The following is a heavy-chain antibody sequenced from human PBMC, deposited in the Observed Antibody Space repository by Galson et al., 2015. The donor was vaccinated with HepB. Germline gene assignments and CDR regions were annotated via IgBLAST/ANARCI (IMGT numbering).Heavy chain of an antibody. CDR3: ARENNVDLIVFDY. D-gene: IGHD2-21*01. V-gene: IGHV1-2*04. CDR1: GYTFTGYY. J-gene: IGHJ4*02. CDR2: INPNSGGT. Sequence: SVKVSCKASGYTFTGYYMHWVRQAPGQGLEWMGWINPNSGGTNYAQKFQGWVTMTRDTSISTAYMELSRLRSDDTAVYYCARENNVDLIVFDYWGQGTLVTVSS.